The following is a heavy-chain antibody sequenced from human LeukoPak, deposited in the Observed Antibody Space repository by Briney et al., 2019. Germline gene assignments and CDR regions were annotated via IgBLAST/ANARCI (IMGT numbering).Heavy chain of an antibody. Sequence: SETLSLTCTVSGGSISSYYWSWIRRPAGKGLEWIGRIYTSGSTNYNPSLKSRVTMSVDTSKNQFSLKLSSVIAADTAVYYCARDRATVTTKNYYYGMDVWGQGTTVTVSS. V-gene: IGHV4-4*07. CDR1: GGSISSYY. CDR2: IYTSGST. D-gene: IGHD4-17*01. CDR3: ARDRATVTTKNYYYGMDV. J-gene: IGHJ6*02.